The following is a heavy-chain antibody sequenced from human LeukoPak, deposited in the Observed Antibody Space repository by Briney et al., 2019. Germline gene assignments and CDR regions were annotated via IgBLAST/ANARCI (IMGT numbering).Heavy chain of an antibody. Sequence: GRSLRLSCAASGFTFSSYAMHWVRQSLGKGLEWVAVMSYDGFNKHYADSVKGRFTISRDNSKNTLYLQMNSLRAEDTAVYYCAKTKGYSYGYYFDYWGQGTLVTVSS. CDR1: GFTFSSYA. J-gene: IGHJ4*02. CDR3: AKTKGYSYGYYFDY. D-gene: IGHD5-18*01. V-gene: IGHV3-30*18. CDR2: MSYDGFNK.